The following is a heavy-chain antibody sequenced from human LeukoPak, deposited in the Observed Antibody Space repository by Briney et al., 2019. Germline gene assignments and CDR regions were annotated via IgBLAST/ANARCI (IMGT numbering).Heavy chain of an antibody. CDR1: GFTFSSYA. Sequence: GGSLRLSCAASGFTFSSYAMHWVRQAPGKGLEWVAVISYDGSNKYYADSVKGRFTISRDNSKNTLYLQMNSLRAEDTAVYYYAREGGYYYDSSGIDYWGQGTLVTGSS. J-gene: IGHJ4*02. CDR2: ISYDGSNK. V-gene: IGHV3-30-3*01. CDR3: AREGGYYYDSSGIDY. D-gene: IGHD3-22*01.